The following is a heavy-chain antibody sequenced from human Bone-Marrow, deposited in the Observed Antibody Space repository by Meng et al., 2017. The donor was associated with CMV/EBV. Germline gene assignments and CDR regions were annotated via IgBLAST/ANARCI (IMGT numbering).Heavy chain of an antibody. CDR1: GGTFSSYA. V-gene: IGHV1-69*05. CDR2: IIPIFGTA. J-gene: IGHJ5*02. D-gene: IGHD4-23*01. CDR3: ARGGGNARINWFDP. Sequence: SVKVSCKASGGTFSSYAISWVRQAPGQGLEWMGGIIPIFGTANYAQKFQGRVTITTDESTSTAYMELSSLRSEDTAVYYCARGGGNARINWFDPWGQGTLVTVS.